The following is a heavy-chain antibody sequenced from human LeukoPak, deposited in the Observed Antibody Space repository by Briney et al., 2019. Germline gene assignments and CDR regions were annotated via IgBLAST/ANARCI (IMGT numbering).Heavy chain of an antibody. D-gene: IGHD2-2*01. J-gene: IGHJ4*02. CDR3: ARVGGVPAAHFDY. CDR2: IYSSGTT. Sequence: GGSLRLSCAASGFTASTKYMSWVRQAPGKGLEWVSLIYSSGTTYYADSVEGRFTISRDNSKNSLYLQMNSLRAEDTAVYYCARVGGVPAAHFDYWGQGTLVTVSS. CDR1: GFTASTKY. V-gene: IGHV3-53*01.